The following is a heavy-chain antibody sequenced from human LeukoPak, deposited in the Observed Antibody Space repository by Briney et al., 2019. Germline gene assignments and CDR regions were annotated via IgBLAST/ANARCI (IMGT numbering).Heavy chain of an antibody. V-gene: IGHV3-48*01. J-gene: IGHJ4*02. D-gene: IGHD6-19*01. CDR1: GFTFSSYS. Sequence: PGGSLRHSCAASGFTFSSYSMNWVRQAPGKGLEWVSYISSSSSTIYYADSVKGRFTISRDNAKNSLYLQMNSLRAEDTAVYYCARDTLYSSGWYSDYWGQGTLVTVSS. CDR3: ARDTLYSSGWYSDY. CDR2: ISSSSSTI.